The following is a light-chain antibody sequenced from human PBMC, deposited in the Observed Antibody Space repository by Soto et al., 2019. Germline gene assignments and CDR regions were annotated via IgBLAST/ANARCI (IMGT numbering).Light chain of an antibody. CDR2: DGS. CDR1: QDIGKF. J-gene: IGKJ3*01. CDR3: QQYDNVVFT. V-gene: IGKV1-33*01. Sequence: QMTQSPSSLSASVGDRITITCQASQDIGKFLNWYQQKPGKAPKILIYDGSNLETGVPGRFSGGGSGTHFTFTISSLQPEDIGTYYCQQYDNVVFTFGPGTKVDLK.